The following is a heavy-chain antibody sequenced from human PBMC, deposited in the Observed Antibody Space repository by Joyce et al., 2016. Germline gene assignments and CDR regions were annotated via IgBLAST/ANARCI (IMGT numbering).Heavy chain of an antibody. CDR3: ARHAVAVAIYGLDV. D-gene: IGHD2-15*01. Sequence: EVQLVQSGAEVKKPGESLKISCKASGYSFTNYWIGWVRQMPGKGLEWMGSIYPGDSDTRYSPSFRGQVTISADKSLNAAYLQWSSLKASDTAMYYCARHAVAVAIYGLDVWGQGTTVTVSS. CDR1: GYSFTNYW. J-gene: IGHJ6*02. CDR2: IYPGDSDT. V-gene: IGHV5-51*01.